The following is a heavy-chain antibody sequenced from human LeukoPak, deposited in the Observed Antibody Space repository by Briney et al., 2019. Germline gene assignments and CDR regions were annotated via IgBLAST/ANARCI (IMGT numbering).Heavy chain of an antibody. V-gene: IGHV4-38-2*02. CDR3: ARGAVVRGVINYYYGMDV. D-gene: IGHD3-10*01. Sequence: SETLSLTCTVSGYSISSGYYWGWIRQPPGKGLEWIGSIYHSGSTYYNPSLKSRVTISVDTSKNQFSLKLSSVTAADTAVYYCARGAVVRGVINYYYGMDVWGQGTTVTVSS. CDR2: IYHSGST. CDR1: GYSISSGYY. J-gene: IGHJ6*02.